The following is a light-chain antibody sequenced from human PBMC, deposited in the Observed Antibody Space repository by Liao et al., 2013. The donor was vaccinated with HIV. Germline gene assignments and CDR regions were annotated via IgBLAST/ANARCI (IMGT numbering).Light chain of an antibody. CDR1: NIGSKS. Sequence: SYELTQPPSVSVAPGKTARITCGGNNIGSKSVHWYQQKPGQAPVLVIYYDSDRPSGIPXRFSGSNSGNTATLTISRVEAGDEADYSCQVWDSSSDRVFGGGTKLTVL. J-gene: IGLJ3*02. CDR3: QVWDSSSDRV. V-gene: IGLV3-21*04. CDR2: YDS.